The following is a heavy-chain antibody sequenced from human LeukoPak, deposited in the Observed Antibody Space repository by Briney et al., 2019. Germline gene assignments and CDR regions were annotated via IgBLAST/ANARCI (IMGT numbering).Heavy chain of an antibody. J-gene: IGHJ4*02. CDR3: ARARSYYGDYTHLDY. V-gene: IGHV4-59*01. Sequence: SETLSLTCTVSDGSISSYYWNWIRQPPGKGLEWIGYISYSGSTSYNPSLKSRVTISVDTSKNQFSLNLSSVTAADTAVYYCARARSYYGDYTHLDYWDQGALVTVSS. CDR2: ISYSGST. D-gene: IGHD4-17*01. CDR1: DGSISSYY.